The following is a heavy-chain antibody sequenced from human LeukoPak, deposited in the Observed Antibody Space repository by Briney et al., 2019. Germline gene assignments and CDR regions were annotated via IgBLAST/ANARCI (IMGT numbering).Heavy chain of an antibody. CDR2: INHSGST. D-gene: IGHD3-3*01. V-gene: IGHV4-34*01. Sequence: SSETLSLTCAVYGGSFSGYYWSWIRQPPGKGLEWIGEINHSGSTNYNPSLKSRVTISVDTSKNQFSLKLSSVTAADTAVYYCARGMTIFGVVITSGFDPWGQGTLVTVSS. J-gene: IGHJ5*02. CDR3: ARGMTIFGVVITSGFDP. CDR1: GGSFSGYY.